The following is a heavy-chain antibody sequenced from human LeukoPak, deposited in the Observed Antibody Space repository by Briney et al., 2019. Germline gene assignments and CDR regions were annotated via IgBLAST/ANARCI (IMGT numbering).Heavy chain of an antibody. CDR3: ARDGATRGYYYYGMDV. CDR2: IIPILGIA. J-gene: IGHJ6*02. V-gene: IGHV1-69*04. D-gene: IGHD4-17*01. Sequence: ASVKVSCKASGGTFSSYAISWVRQAPGQGLEWMGRIIPILGIANYAQEFQGRVTITADKSTSTAYMELSSLRSEDTAVYYCARDGATRGYYYYGMDVWGQGTTVTVSS. CDR1: GGTFSSYA.